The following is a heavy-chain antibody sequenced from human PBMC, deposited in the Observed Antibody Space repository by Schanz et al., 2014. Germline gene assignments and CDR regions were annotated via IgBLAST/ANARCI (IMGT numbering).Heavy chain of an antibody. CDR1: GFSFDSYN. J-gene: IGHJ4*02. V-gene: IGHV3-21*06. Sequence: EVQLVESGGGLVKPGGSLRLSCTASGFSFDSYNMNWVRQSPGKGLEWVAFLSFDSRHIYYADSVKGRFTISRDNAKSSLHRQMNSLRADDTAVYYCARDGVAATTDFEYWGQGALVTVSS. CDR3: ARDGVAATTDFEY. D-gene: IGHD1-1*01. CDR2: LSFDSRHI.